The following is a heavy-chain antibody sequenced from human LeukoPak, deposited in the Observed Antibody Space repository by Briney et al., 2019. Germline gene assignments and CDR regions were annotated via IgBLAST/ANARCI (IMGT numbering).Heavy chain of an antibody. Sequence: GASVKVSCKASGYTFTGYYMHWVRQAPGQGLEWMGWINPNSGGTNYAQKFQGRVTMTRDTSISTAYMELSRLRSDDTAAYYCARGLGYSYGYFDYWGQGTLVTVSS. D-gene: IGHD5-18*01. CDR2: INPNSGGT. CDR3: ARGLGYSYGYFDY. V-gene: IGHV1-2*02. CDR1: GYTFTGYY. J-gene: IGHJ4*02.